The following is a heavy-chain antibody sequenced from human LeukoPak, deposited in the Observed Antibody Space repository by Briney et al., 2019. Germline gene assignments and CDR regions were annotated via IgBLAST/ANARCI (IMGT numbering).Heavy chain of an antibody. CDR2: INPNSGGT. CDR1: GYTFTGYY. D-gene: IGHD1-26*01. CDR3: ARDRVGATLGFEFDY. J-gene: IGHJ4*02. Sequence: ASVKVSCKASGYTFTGYYMHWVRQAPGQGLEWMGWINPNSGGTNYAQKFQGRVTMTRDTSISTAYMELSRLRSDDTAVYYCARDRVGATLGFEFDYWGQGTLVTVSS. V-gene: IGHV1-2*02.